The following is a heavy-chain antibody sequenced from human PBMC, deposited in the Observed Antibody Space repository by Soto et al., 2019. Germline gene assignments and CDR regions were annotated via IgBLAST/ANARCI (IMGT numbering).Heavy chain of an antibody. V-gene: IGHV4-31*03. CDR3: ARDRHNNFFDP. D-gene: IGHD6-6*01. Sequence: QVQLQESGPGLVKPSQTLSLTCTVSGASMSSGGYYWTWIRQAPGKGLEWIGYIYYSWSTYYNPSLESRVAISLDTSRSQFSLTLHSVTAADTAIYYCARDRHNNFFDPWGQGTLVTVSS. CDR1: GASMSSGGYY. J-gene: IGHJ5*02. CDR2: IYYSWST.